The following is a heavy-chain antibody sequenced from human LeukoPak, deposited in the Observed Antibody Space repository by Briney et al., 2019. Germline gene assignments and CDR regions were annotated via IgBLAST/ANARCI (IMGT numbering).Heavy chain of an antibody. CDR2: ISGSGGST. J-gene: IGHJ4*02. CDR1: GFTFSSYA. V-gene: IGHV3-23*01. D-gene: IGHD3-22*01. Sequence: GGSLRLSCAASGFTFSSYAMSWVRQAPGKGLEWVSAISGSGGSTYYADSVKGRFTISRDNSKNTLYLQMNSLRAEDTAVYYCAKDMGFMIVADYFDYWGQGTLVTVSS. CDR3: AKDMGFMIVADYFDY.